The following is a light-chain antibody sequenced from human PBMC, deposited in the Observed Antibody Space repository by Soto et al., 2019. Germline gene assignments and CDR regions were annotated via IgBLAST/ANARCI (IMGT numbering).Light chain of an antibody. V-gene: IGLV2-11*01. J-gene: IGLJ1*01. Sequence: QSALTQPRSLSVSPGQSVTISCTGTSSDVGGYNYVSWYQQHPGKAPKLMIYDVSKRPSGVPDRFSGSKSGNTASLTISGLQAEDEADYYCCSYAGSYTFYVFGTG. CDR1: SSDVGGYNY. CDR3: CSYAGSYTFYV. CDR2: DVS.